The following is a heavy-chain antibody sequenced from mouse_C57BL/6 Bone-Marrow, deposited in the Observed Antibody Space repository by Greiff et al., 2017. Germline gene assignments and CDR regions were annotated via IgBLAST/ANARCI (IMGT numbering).Heavy chain of an antibody. CDR3: ARLYYYGSSYGYFDV. CDR2: INYDGSST. D-gene: IGHD1-1*01. CDR1: GFTFSDYY. V-gene: IGHV5-16*01. J-gene: IGHJ1*03. Sequence: EVQLVESEGGLVQPGSSMKLSCTASGFTFSDYYMAWVRQVPEKGLEWVANINYDGSSTYYLDSLKSRFIISRDNAKNILYLQMSSLKSEDTATYYCARLYYYGSSYGYFDVWGTGTTVTVSS.